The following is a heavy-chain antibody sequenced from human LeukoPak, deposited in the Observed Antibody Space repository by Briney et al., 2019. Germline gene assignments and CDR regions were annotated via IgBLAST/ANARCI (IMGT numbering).Heavy chain of an antibody. V-gene: IGHV4-30-4*08. D-gene: IGHD1-26*01. Sequence: SETLSLTCTVSGDSISSGDYYWSWIRQPPGKGLEWIGYIYYTGNTYYNPSLESRVTISADTSKNQFSLKLTSVTAADTAVYYCARVGLHSGSYYWFDPWGQGTLVTVSS. CDR2: IYYTGNT. J-gene: IGHJ5*02. CDR1: GDSISSGDYY. CDR3: ARVGLHSGSYYWFDP.